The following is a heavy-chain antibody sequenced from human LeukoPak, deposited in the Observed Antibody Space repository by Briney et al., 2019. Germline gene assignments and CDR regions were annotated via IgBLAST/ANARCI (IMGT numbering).Heavy chain of an antibody. D-gene: IGHD6-13*01. CDR3: ARDLVVSGSWYVNYYYYGMDV. Sequence: PGRSLRLSRAASGFTFSSYGMHWVRQAPGKGLEWVAVIRYDGSNKYYADSVKGRFTISRDNSKNTLYLQMNSLRAEDTAVYYCARDLVVSGSWYVNYYYYGMDVWGQGTTVTVSS. CDR1: GFTFSSYG. V-gene: IGHV3-33*01. CDR2: IRYDGSNK. J-gene: IGHJ6*02.